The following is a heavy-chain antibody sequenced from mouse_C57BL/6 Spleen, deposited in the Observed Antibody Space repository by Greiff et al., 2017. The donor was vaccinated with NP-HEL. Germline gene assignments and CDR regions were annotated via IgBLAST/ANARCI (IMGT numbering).Heavy chain of an antibody. D-gene: IGHD1-1*01. V-gene: IGHV1-20*01. CDR2: INPYNGDT. Sequence: EVQLQESGPELVKPGDSVKISCKASGYSFTGYFMNWVMQSHGKSLEWIGRINPYNGDTFYNQKFKGKATLTVDKSSSTAHMELRSLTSEDSAVYYCARRTSGGSFYFDYWGQGTTLTVSS. CDR1: GYSFTGYF. CDR3: ARRTSGGSFYFDY. J-gene: IGHJ2*01.